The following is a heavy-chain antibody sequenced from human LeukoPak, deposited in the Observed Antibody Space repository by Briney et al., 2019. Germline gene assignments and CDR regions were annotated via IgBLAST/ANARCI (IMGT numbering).Heavy chain of an antibody. CDR2: IYYSGST. CDR1: GGSISSSSYY. D-gene: IGHD3-10*01. CDR3: ASIPSELHFDY. Sequence: PSETLSLTCTVSGGSISSSSYYWGWIRQPPGKGLEWIGSIYYSGSTYYNPSLKSRVTISVDTSKNQFSLKLSSVTAADTAVYYCASIPSELHFDYRGQGTLVTVSS. V-gene: IGHV4-39*07. J-gene: IGHJ4*02.